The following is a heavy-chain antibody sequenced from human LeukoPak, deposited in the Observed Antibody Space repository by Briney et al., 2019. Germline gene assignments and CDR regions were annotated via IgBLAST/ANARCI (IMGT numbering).Heavy chain of an antibody. J-gene: IGHJ6*03. CDR2: ISGSGGST. V-gene: IGHV3-23*01. D-gene: IGHD2-2*02. CDR1: GFTFSSYA. Sequence: GGSLRLSCAASGFTFSSYAMSWVRQAPGKGLEWVSAISGSGGSTYYADSVKGRFTISRDNSKNTLYLQMNSLRAEDTAVYYCAKDPDIVVVPAAIKYYYYYMDVWGKGTTVTVSS. CDR3: AKDPDIVVVPAAIKYYYYYMDV.